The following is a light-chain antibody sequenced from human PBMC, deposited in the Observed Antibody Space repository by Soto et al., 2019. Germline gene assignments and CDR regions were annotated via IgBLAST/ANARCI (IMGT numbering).Light chain of an antibody. CDR3: QQYHSTLT. J-gene: IGKJ3*01. V-gene: IGKV4-1*01. CDR1: QSVLYSSNNKNY. CDR2: WAS. Sequence: DIVMTQSPDSLVVSLGERATINCKSSQSVLYSSNNKNYLAWYQQKPGQPPKLLIYWASTRESGVPDRFSGSGSGTDFTLTISSLQAEDVAVYYCQQYHSTLTFGPGTKVEIK.